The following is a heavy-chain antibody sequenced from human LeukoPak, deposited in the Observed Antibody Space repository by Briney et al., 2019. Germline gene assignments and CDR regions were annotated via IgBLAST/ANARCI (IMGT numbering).Heavy chain of an antibody. J-gene: IGHJ4*02. CDR2: ISDNEGST. CDR3: ARHDSFIPY. V-gene: IGHV3-23*01. D-gene: IGHD5-18*01. Sequence: GGSLRLSCAASGFTFNYYAMSWVRQAPGKGLEWVSGISDNEGSTYYTDSVKGRFTISRDNTENTVYLQMDNLRPDDTAVYFCARHDSFIPYWGQGTLVTVSS. CDR1: GFTFNYYA.